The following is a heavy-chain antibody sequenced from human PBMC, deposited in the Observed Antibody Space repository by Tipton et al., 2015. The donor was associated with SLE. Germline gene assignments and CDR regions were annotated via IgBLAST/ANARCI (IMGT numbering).Heavy chain of an antibody. CDR2: IYYSGNT. V-gene: IGHV4-31*03. Sequence: TLSLTCTVSGGSIGSADYYWNWVRHHPGKGLEWIGYIYYSGNTYYNPSLKSRLTISLDTSKNHFSLRLTSVTAADTAVYYCARDEYRYDATGYHLLGHFDFWGQGTLVTVSS. CDR1: GGSIGSADYY. CDR3: ARDEYRYDATGYHLLGHFDF. D-gene: IGHD3-22*01. J-gene: IGHJ4*02.